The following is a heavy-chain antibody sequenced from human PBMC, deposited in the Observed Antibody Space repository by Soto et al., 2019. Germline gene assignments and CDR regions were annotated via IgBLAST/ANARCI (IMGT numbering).Heavy chain of an antibody. CDR2: IIPIFGTA. D-gene: IGHD1-1*01. CDR3: ERESYVGGTFYWFDP. V-gene: IGHV1-69*01. Sequence: QVQLVQSGAEVKKPGSSVKVSCKASGVTFSSYAISWVRQAPGQGLEWMGGIIPIFGTANYAQKFQGRVTITADESTSTAYMELSSLRSEDTAVYYCERESYVGGTFYWFDPWGQGTLVTVSS. CDR1: GVTFSSYA. J-gene: IGHJ5*02.